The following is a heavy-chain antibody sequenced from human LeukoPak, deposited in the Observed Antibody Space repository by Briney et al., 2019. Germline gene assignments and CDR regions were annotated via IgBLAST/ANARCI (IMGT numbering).Heavy chain of an antibody. D-gene: IGHD5-24*01. V-gene: IGHV3-33*01. Sequence: GGSLRLSCAATGFTFSTYGMHWVRQAPGKGLEWVAVIWSDGNKFYADSVKGRFTFSRDNSRNTLSLQMNSLRAEDTAVYYCARKIGGYNYAAFDIWGQGTMVTVSS. CDR2: IWSDGNK. CDR1: GFTFSTYG. CDR3: ARKIGGYNYAAFDI. J-gene: IGHJ3*02.